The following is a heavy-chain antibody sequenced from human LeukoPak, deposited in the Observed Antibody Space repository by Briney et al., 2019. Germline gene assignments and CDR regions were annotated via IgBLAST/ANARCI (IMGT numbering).Heavy chain of an antibody. CDR2: ISGSSTSI. J-gene: IGHJ4*02. CDR3: ARGDLLD. V-gene: IGHV3-48*01. CDR1: GFIFSIYS. Sequence: GGSLRLSCAASGFIFSIYSMNWVRQAPGKGLELVSCISGSSTSIYYEDSVKGRFTISRDNAKNSVYLQMDSLRAEDTAVYYCARGDLLDWGQGTLVTVSS. D-gene: IGHD2-8*02.